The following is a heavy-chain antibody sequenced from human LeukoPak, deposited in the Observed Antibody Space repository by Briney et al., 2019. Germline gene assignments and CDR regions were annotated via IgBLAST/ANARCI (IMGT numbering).Heavy chain of an antibody. CDR2: ISYDGSNK. Sequence: ARSLRLSCAASGFIFSSYGMHWVRQAPGKGLEWVAVISYDGSNKYYADSVKGRFTISRDNSKNTLYLQMNSLRAEDTAVYYCARGLSEYASSLGYWGQGTLVTVSA. CDR3: ARGLSEYASSLGY. D-gene: IGHD6-6*01. CDR1: GFIFSSYG. V-gene: IGHV3-30*03. J-gene: IGHJ4*02.